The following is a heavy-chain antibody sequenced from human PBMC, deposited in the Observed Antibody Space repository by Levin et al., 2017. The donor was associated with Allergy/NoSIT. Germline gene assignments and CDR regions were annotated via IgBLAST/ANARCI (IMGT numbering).Heavy chain of an antibody. D-gene: IGHD4/OR15-4a*01. CDR1: GFTFSSYG. Sequence: GGSLRLSCAASGFTFSSYGMHWVRQAPGKGLEWVAVIWYDGSDKYYADSVKGRFTISRDNSKNTLYLQMNSLRAEDTAVYYCARGAGNYYYYMDGRGKGTTVTVSS. CDR2: IWYDGSDK. CDR3: ARGAGNYYYYMDG. V-gene: IGHV3-33*01. J-gene: IGHJ6*03.